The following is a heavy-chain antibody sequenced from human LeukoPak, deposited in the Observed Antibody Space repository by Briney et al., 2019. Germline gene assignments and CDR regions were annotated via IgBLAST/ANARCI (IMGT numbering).Heavy chain of an antibody. CDR1: GGSFSGYY. Sequence: SETLSLTCAVYGGSFSGYYWSWIRQPPGKGLEWIGEINHSGSTNYNPSLKSRITVSVDTSKNQFSLKLSSVTAADTAVYYCARRRLWFGELPIDYWGQGTLVTVSS. J-gene: IGHJ4*02. CDR2: INHSGST. V-gene: IGHV4-34*01. CDR3: ARRRLWFGELPIDY. D-gene: IGHD3-10*01.